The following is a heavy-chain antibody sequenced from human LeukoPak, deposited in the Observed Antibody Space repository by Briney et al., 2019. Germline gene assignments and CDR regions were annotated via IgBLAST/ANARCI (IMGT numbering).Heavy chain of an antibody. Sequence: PSETLSLTCTVSGDSTNNFHWSWIRQPPGKGLEWIGHIFRSGGSKYNPSLKSRATISTDMSKNVLSLELTSVTAADTAVYYCARLLPSALYHGMDVWGQGTTVTVSS. J-gene: IGHJ6*02. V-gene: IGHV4-59*01. CDR3: ARLLPSALYHGMDV. D-gene: IGHD3-16*02. CDR2: IFRSGGS. CDR1: GDSTNNFH.